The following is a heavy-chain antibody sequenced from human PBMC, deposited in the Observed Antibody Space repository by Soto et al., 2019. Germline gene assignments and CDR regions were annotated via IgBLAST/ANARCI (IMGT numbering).Heavy chain of an antibody. J-gene: IGHJ6*02. V-gene: IGHV3-23*01. CDR2: IGESGTPT. CDR3: ARYIPGVRYYGVDV. Sequence: PGGSLSLSCEASGFTFSSYAMKWVRQAPGKGLEWVSLIGESGTPTYYADSVKGRFTISRDNSGNTLFLEMYSLRAEDTAVYYCARYIPGVRYYGVDVWGQGTTVTVSS. D-gene: IGHD2-2*01. CDR1: GFTFSSYA.